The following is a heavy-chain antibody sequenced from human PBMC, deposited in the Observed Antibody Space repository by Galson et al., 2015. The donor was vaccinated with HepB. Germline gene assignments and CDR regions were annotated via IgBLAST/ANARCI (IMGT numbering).Heavy chain of an antibody. CDR1: GGSISSGDYY. J-gene: IGHJ4*02. D-gene: IGHD5-18*01. Sequence: LSLTCTVSGGSISSGDYYWSWIRQPPGKGLEWIGYIYYSGSTYYNPSLKNRVTISVDTSKNQFSLKLSSVTAADTAVYYCARGGGYSYGYGHWGQGTLVTVSS. CDR3: ARGGGYSYGYGH. V-gene: IGHV4-30-4*01. CDR2: IYYSGST.